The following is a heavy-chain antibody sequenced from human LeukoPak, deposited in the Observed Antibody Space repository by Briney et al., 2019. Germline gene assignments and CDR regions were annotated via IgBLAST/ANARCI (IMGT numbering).Heavy chain of an antibody. J-gene: IGHJ4*02. CDR3: ARRFRGKYYYFDY. V-gene: IGHV4-39*01. CDR2: IYYSGST. CDR1: GGSISSSRYY. Sequence: SETLSLTCTVSGGSISSSRYYWGWLRQPPGKGLEWIGSIYYSGSTYYNPSLKSRVTISVDTSKNQFSLKLSSVTAADTAVYYCARRFRGKYYYFDYWGQGTLVTVSS. D-gene: IGHD3-16*01.